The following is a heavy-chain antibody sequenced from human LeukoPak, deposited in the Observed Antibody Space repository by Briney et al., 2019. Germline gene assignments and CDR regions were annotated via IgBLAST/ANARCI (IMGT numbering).Heavy chain of an antibody. Sequence: SETLSLTCTVSGGSISSYYWSWIRQPPGKGLEWIGYIYYSGSTNYNPSLKSRVTISVDTSKNQFSLKLSSVTAADTAVYYCARSVGYGDYGMDVWGQGTTVTVSS. V-gene: IGHV4-59*12. CDR1: GGSISSYY. J-gene: IGHJ6*02. CDR2: IYYSGST. D-gene: IGHD4-17*01. CDR3: ARSVGYGDYGMDV.